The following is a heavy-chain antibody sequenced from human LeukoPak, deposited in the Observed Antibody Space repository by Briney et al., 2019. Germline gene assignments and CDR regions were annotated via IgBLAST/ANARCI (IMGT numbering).Heavy chain of an antibody. J-gene: IGHJ5*02. V-gene: IGHV5-51*01. CDR1: GYSFNNHW. CDR3: ARHVRGYYDSSGYHNWFDP. Sequence: GESLKISCRASGYSFNNHWIGWVRQMPGKGLEWMGIIYPGDSDTRYTPSFRGQVTISADESTSTAYLQWRSLKASDTAMYYCARHVRGYYDSSGYHNWFDPWGQGTLVTVSS. D-gene: IGHD3-22*01. CDR2: IYPGDSDT.